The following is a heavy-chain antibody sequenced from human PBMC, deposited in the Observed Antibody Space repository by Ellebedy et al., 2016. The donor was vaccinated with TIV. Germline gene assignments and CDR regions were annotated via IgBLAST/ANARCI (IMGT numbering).Heavy chain of an antibody. CDR3: ARDLMIWIFDY. CDR2: IDSRNSSI. CDR1: GFTFSSYS. J-gene: IGHJ4*02. V-gene: IGHV3-48*01. D-gene: IGHD2-2*03. Sequence: GESLKISCAASGFTFSSYSMNWVRQAPGTGLEWVSYIDSRNSSISYADSVKGRFTISRDNAKNSLYLQMNSLRAEDTAVYYCARDLMIWIFDYWGQGTLVTVSS.